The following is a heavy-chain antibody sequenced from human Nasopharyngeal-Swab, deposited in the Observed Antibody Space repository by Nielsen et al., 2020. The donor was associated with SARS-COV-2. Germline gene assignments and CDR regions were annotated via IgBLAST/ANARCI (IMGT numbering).Heavy chain of an antibody. Sequence: GESLKISCAASGFTFSSYAMHWVRQAPGKGLEWVAVISYDGSNKYYADSVKGRFTISSDNSKNTLYLQMNSLRAEDTAVYYCARVSSAMGGYWGQGTLVTVSS. CDR1: GFTFSSYA. CDR2: ISYDGSNK. V-gene: IGHV3-30-3*01. CDR3: ARVSSAMGGY. D-gene: IGHD5-18*01. J-gene: IGHJ4*02.